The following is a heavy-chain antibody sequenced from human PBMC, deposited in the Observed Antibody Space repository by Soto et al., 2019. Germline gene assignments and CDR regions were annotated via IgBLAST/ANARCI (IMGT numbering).Heavy chain of an antibody. CDR3: SRKPQFNSRGYHFDY. J-gene: IGHJ4*02. V-gene: IGHV5-51*01. D-gene: IGHD6-19*01. CDR2: IYPGDSDT. CDR1: GYSFTTYW. Sequence: PGESLKISCKGSGYSFTTYWIGWVRQMPGKGLEWMGIIYPGDSDTRYSPSFQGQVTISADKSISTAYMQWSSLKASDTAMYYRSRKPQFNSRGYHFDYWGQGTLVTVSS.